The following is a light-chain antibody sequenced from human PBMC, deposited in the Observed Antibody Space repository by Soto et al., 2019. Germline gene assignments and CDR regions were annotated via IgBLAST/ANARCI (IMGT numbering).Light chain of an antibody. CDR2: GTS. CDR1: QSISSSY. J-gene: IGKJ4*01. CDR3: QQYGSSPVT. Sequence: EIVLTQSPGTLSLSPGERATLSCRASQSISSSYLAWYQQKPGQAPRLLMYGTSSRATGIPDRFSVSGSGTDFTLTISRLEPEDFAVYYCQQYGSSPVTFGGGTRVEFK. V-gene: IGKV3-20*01.